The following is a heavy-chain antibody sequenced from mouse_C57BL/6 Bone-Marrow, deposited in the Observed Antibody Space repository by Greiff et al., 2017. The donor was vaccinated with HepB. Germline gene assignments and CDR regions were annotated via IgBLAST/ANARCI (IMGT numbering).Heavy chain of an antibody. V-gene: IGHV1-81*01. CDR1: GYTFTSYG. CDR3: AREDGYYFYFDD. J-gene: IGHJ2*01. CDR2: IYPRSGNT. D-gene: IGHD2-3*01. Sequence: VQLQQSGAELARPGASVKLSCKASGYTFTSYGISWVKQRTGQGLEWIGEIYPRSGNTYYNEKFKGKATLTADKSSSTAYMELRSLTSEDSAVYFCAREDGYYFYFDDWGQGTTLTVSS.